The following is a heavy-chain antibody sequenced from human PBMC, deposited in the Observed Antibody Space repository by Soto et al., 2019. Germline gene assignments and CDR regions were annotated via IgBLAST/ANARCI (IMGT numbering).Heavy chain of an antibody. V-gene: IGHV3-74*01. J-gene: IGHJ4*02. D-gene: IGHD5-12*01. CDR2: INGDGSSI. Sequence: EVHLVESGGGLVQPGGSLRLSCAASGFTFSSYWMHWARQAPGKGLVWLSRINGDGSSIYYAESVKGRFTISRDSAKNTLFLQINSLRDEDTAVYYCARGATGYGNFDYWGQGTLVTVSS. CDR3: ARGATGYGNFDY. CDR1: GFTFSSYW.